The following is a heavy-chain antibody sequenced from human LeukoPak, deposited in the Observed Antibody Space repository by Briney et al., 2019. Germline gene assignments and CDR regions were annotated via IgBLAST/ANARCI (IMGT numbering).Heavy chain of an antibody. CDR2: IYSAGDT. Sequence: GGSLRLSCAASGFTVSGTYMSWVRQAPGKGLEWVSVIYSAGDTFSADSVKGRFTISRDNSKNTVYLQMNSLRAEDTAVYYCARDDRTRYSSPHYYMDVWGKGTTVTVSS. D-gene: IGHD6-13*01. CDR3: ARDDRTRYSSPHYYMDV. J-gene: IGHJ6*03. V-gene: IGHV3-53*01. CDR1: GFTVSGTY.